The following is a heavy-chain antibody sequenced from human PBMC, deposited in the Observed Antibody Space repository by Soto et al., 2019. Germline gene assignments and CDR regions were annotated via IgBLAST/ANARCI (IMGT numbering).Heavy chain of an antibody. D-gene: IGHD5-18*01. CDR1: GYTFTSYY. J-gene: IGHJ5*02. CDR2: IIPSGGRA. CDR3: AIERGGYSYGYPWFDP. V-gene: IGHV1-46*01. Sequence: ASVKVSCKASGYTFTSYYMHWVRQAPGQGLEWMGGIIPSGGRANYAQKFQGRVTITADESTSTAYVVLSSLRSDDTAVYYCAIERGGYSYGYPWFDPWGQGTLVTVSS.